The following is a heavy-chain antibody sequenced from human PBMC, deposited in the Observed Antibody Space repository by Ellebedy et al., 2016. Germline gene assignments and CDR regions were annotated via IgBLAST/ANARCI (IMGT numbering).Heavy chain of an antibody. V-gene: IGHV4-59*13. J-gene: IGHJ4*02. CDR1: GGSISTYY. CDR2: ISYSGST. D-gene: IGHD3-3*01. Sequence: SETLSLTXTVSGGSISTYYWSWIRQPPGKGLEWIGYISYSGSTNYNPSLKSRVTISVDTSQSQFSLKLTSVTAADMAVYYCALYDFWSGRFNYWGQGTLVTVSS. CDR3: ALYDFWSGRFNY.